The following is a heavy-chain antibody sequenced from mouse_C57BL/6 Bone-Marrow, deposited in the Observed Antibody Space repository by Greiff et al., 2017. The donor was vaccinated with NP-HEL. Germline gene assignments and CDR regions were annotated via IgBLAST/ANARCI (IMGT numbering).Heavy chain of an antibody. CDR2: ISSGSSTI. Sequence: VQVVESGGGLVKPGGSLKLSCAASGFTFSDYGMHWVRQAPEKGLEWVAYISSGSSTIYYADTVKGRFTISRDNAKNTLFLQMTSLRSEDTAMYYCATGSNYVYYAMDYWGQGTSVTVSS. J-gene: IGHJ4*01. CDR3: ATGSNYVYYAMDY. V-gene: IGHV5-17*01. D-gene: IGHD2-5*01. CDR1: GFTFSDYG.